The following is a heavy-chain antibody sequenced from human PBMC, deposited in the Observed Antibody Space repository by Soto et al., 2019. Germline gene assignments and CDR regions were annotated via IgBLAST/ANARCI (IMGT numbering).Heavy chain of an antibody. CDR3: ASYRWEYGLDY. J-gene: IGHJ4*02. Sequence: PSETLSLTCTVSGGSIRGTTYYWGWIRHPPGKGLEWIASMYYSGSTYYNPSLKGRVNISVDMSKNQFSLKLSSVTAADTAVYFCASYRWEYGLDYWGPGTLVTVSS. V-gene: IGHV4-39*07. D-gene: IGHD1-26*01. CDR2: MYYSGST. CDR1: GGSIRGTTYY.